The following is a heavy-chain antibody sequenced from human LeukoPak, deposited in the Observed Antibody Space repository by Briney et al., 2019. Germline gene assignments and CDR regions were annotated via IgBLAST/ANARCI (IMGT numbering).Heavy chain of an antibody. D-gene: IGHD3-10*01. CDR2: INHSGST. CDR3: ARYILGSSGPFDP. CDR1: GGSFSGYY. V-gene: IGHV4-34*01. Sequence: SETLSLTCAVYGGSFSGYYWSWIRQPPGKGLEWIGEINHSGSTNYNPSLKSRISTSLDTSKNQFSLKLRSVTAADAAVYYCARYILGSSGPFDPWGQGTLVTVSS. J-gene: IGHJ5*02.